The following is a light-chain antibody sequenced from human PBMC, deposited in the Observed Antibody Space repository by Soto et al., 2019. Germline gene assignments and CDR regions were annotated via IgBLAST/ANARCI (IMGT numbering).Light chain of an antibody. Sequence: QSVLTQPPSVSGAPGQGVTISCTGSSSNIGAGYDVHWYQQLPGTAPKLLIYGNSNRPSGVPDRFSGSKSGTSASLAITGLQAEDEADYYCQSYDSSLSGHYVFGTGTKLTVL. V-gene: IGLV1-40*01. CDR2: GNS. J-gene: IGLJ1*01. CDR3: QSYDSSLSGHYV. CDR1: SSNIGAGYD.